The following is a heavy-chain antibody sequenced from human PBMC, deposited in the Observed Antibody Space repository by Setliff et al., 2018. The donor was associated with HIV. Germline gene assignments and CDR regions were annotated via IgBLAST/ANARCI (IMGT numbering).Heavy chain of an antibody. Sequence: ASVKVSCKASGYTFPTYAITWVRQAPGQGLEWMGWISGYNGNTKYVQKYQGRVTMTTDTSTSKVYMELRTLRSDDTAVYYCARVPYRSAWFSGGHDAFDVWGQGTMVTVSS. J-gene: IGHJ3*01. CDR1: GYTFPTYA. CDR3: ARVPYRSAWFSGGHDAFDV. CDR2: ISGYNGNT. D-gene: IGHD6-19*01. V-gene: IGHV1-18*01.